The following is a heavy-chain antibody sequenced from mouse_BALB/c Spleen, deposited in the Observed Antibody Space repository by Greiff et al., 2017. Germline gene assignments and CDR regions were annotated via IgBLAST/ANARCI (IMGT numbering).Heavy chain of an antibody. V-gene: IGHV5-6-4*01. D-gene: IGHD3-3*01. J-gene: IGHJ2*01. CDR1: GFTFSSYT. CDR3: TRRAGRYFDY. Sequence: DVMLVESGGGLVKPGGSLKLSCAASGFTFSSYTMSWVRQTPEKRLEWVATISSGGSYTYYPDSVKGRFTISRDNAKNTLYLQMSSLKSEDTAMYYCTRRAGRYFDYWGQGTTLTVSS. CDR2: ISSGGSYT.